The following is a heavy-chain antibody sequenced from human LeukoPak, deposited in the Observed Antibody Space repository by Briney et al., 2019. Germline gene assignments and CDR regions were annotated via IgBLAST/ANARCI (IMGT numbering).Heavy chain of an antibody. CDR1: GGSPSNYY. CDR2: IYTSGNT. CDR3: ARRGLNWYFDL. V-gene: IGHV4-4*07. J-gene: IGHJ2*01. Sequence: SETLSLTCTVSGGSPSNYYWSWIRQPAGKALEWIGSIYTSGNTNYNPSLKSRVTMSVDTSKNQFSLKLSSVTAADTAVYYCARRGLNWYFDLWGRGTLVTVSS.